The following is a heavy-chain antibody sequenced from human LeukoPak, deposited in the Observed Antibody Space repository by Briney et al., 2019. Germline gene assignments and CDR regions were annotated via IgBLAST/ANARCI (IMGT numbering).Heavy chain of an antibody. V-gene: IGHV3-74*01. CDR1: GFTFSSYW. Sequence: PGGPLRLSCAASGFTFSSYWMHWVRQAPGKGLVWVSRINSDGSSTSYADSVKGRFTISRDNAKNTLYLQMNSLRAEDTAVYYCARNSSSSDFDYWGQGTLVTVSS. D-gene: IGHD6-13*01. CDR2: INSDGSST. CDR3: ARNSSSSDFDY. J-gene: IGHJ4*02.